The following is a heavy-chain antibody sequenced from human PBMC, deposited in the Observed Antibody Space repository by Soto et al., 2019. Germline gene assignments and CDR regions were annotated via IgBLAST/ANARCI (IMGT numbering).Heavy chain of an antibody. CDR1: GFTFSDYY. J-gene: IGHJ1*01. CDR2: ISSSGNII. CDR3: AKMSSENYYDPVFS. D-gene: IGHD3-22*01. V-gene: IGHV3-11*01. Sequence: QVQLGESGGGLVKTGGSLRIVCEASGFTFSDYYISWVRQAPGKGLEWVSYISSSGNIIYYADSVNGRFTISRDNAKNSVYLQMNSLRAEDTALYFCAKMSSENYYDPVFSWGQGTLVTVSS.